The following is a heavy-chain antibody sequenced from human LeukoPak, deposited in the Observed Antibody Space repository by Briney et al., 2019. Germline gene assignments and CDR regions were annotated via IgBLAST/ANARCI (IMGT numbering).Heavy chain of an antibody. D-gene: IGHD2-8*01. CDR2: ISGSNSYI. CDR1: GFTFSSYT. J-gene: IGHJ6*02. V-gene: IGHV3-21*01. Sequence: GGSLRLSCAASGFTFSSYTMHWIRQAPGKGLEWVSSISGSNSYIFYADSVKGRFTVSRDNAKDSLYLQMNSLRAEDTAVYYCARDRHCVNGVCHSPTGMDVWGQGTTVTVSS. CDR3: ARDRHCVNGVCHSPTGMDV.